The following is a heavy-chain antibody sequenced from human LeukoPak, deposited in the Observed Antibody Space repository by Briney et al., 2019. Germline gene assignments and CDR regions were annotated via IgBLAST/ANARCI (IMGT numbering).Heavy chain of an antibody. V-gene: IGHV4-34*01. CDR3: ARASYYYDSSGYYPFDY. D-gene: IGHD3-22*01. CDR1: GGSFSGYY. Sequence: SETLSLTCAVYGGSFSGYYWGWIRQPPGKGLEWIGEINHSGSTNYNPSLKSRVTISVDTSKNQFSLKLSSVTAADTAVYYCARASYYYDSSGYYPFDYWGQGTLVTVSS. J-gene: IGHJ4*02. CDR2: INHSGST.